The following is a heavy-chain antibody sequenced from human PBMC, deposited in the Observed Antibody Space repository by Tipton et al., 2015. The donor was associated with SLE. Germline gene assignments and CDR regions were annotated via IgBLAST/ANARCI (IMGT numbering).Heavy chain of an antibody. J-gene: IGHJ6*02. CDR1: GGSISSYY. CDR3: ARERAYYDFWSGYPDYYYYGMDV. Sequence: TLSLTCTVSGGSISSYYWSWIRQPPGKGLEWIGYIYYSGSTNYNPSLKSRVTISVDTSKNQFSLKLSSVTAADTAVYYCARERAYYDFWSGYPDYYYYGMDVGGQGTTVTVSS. CDR2: IYYSGST. V-gene: IGHV4-59*01. D-gene: IGHD3-3*01.